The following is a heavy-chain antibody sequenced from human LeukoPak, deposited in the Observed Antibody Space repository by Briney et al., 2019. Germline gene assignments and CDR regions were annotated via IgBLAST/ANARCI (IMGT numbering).Heavy chain of an antibody. D-gene: IGHD1-1*01. J-gene: IGHJ5*02. CDR3: ARDLQRERPGNWFDP. CDR1: GGTFSSYA. Sequence: SVKVSCKASGGTFSSYAISWVRQAPGQGLEWMGGIIPIFGTANYAQKFQGRVTITADESTSTAYMELSSLRSEDTAVYYCARDLQRERPGNWFDPWGQGTLVTVSS. V-gene: IGHV1-69*13. CDR2: IIPIFGTA.